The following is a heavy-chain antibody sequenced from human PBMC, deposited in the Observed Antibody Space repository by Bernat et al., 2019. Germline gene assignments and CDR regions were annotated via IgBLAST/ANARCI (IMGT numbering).Heavy chain of an antibody. D-gene: IGHD2-21*01. CDR2: IKQDGSEK. V-gene: IGHV3-7*01. CDR1: GFTFSSYW. Sequence: EVQLVESGGGLVQPGGSLRLSCAASGFTFSSYWMSWVRQAPGKGLEWVAYIKQDGSEKYYVDSVKGRFTISRDNAKNSLYLQMNSLRAEDTAVYYCASGVVVIDAFDIWGQGTMVTVSS. J-gene: IGHJ3*02. CDR3: ASGVVVIDAFDI.